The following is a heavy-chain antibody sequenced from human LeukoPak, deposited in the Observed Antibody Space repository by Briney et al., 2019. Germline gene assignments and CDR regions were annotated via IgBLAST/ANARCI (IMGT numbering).Heavy chain of an antibody. CDR1: GFTFSSYA. J-gene: IGHJ6*03. Sequence: GGSLRLSCAASGFTFSSYAMSWVRQAPGKGLEWVANIKQDGSDKYYVDSVKGRFTISRDNAKNSLYLQMNSLRAEDTAVYYCARHNYDFWSVYMDVWGKGTTVTVSS. CDR2: IKQDGSDK. D-gene: IGHD3-3*01. V-gene: IGHV3-7*01. CDR3: ARHNYDFWSVYMDV.